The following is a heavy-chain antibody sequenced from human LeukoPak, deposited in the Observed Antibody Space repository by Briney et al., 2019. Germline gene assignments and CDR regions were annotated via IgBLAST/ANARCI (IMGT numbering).Heavy chain of an antibody. J-gene: IGHJ3*02. CDR1: GYSISSGYY. V-gene: IGHV4-38-2*01. D-gene: IGHD3-16*01. CDR3: ARNGGSAFDI. CDR2: IYHSGST. Sequence: SETLSLTCDVSGYSISSGYYWGWIRQPPGKGLEGIGSIYHSGSTYYNSSLKSRVTISVDTSKNQFSLKLSSVPAADTAVYYCARNGGSAFDIWGQGTMVAVSS.